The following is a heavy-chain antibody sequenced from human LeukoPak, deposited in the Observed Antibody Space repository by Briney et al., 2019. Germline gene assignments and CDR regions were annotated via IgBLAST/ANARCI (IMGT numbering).Heavy chain of an antibody. Sequence: ASVKVSCKVSRYTLTELSMHWVRQAAGKGLEWMGGFDPEDGERIYAQKFQGRVTMTEDTSTDTAYMELSSLRSEDTAVYYCATGNDRYYFDYWGQGTLVTFSS. J-gene: IGHJ4*02. D-gene: IGHD1-1*01. V-gene: IGHV1-24*01. CDR1: RYTLTELS. CDR3: ATGNDRYYFDY. CDR2: FDPEDGER.